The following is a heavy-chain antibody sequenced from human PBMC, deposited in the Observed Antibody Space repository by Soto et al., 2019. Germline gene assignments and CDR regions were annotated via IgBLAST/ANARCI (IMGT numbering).Heavy chain of an antibody. CDR1: GGSFSGYY. V-gene: IGHV4-34*01. CDR3: AKKGSRTDYGDYGGYMDV. D-gene: IGHD4-17*01. J-gene: IGHJ6*03. CDR2: INHSGST. Sequence: SETLSLTCAVYGGSFSGYYWSWIRQPPGKGLEWIGEINHSGSTNYNPSLKSRVTISVDTSKNQFSLKLSSVTAADTAVYYCAKKGSRTDYGDYGGYMDVWGKGTTVTVSS.